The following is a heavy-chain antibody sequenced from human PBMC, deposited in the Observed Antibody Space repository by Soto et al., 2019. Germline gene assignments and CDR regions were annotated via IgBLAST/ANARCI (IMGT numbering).Heavy chain of an antibody. D-gene: IGHD3-10*01. CDR1: GFTVSSNY. V-gene: IGHV3-66*01. Sequence: EVQLVESGGGLVQPGGSLRLSCAASGFTVSSNYMSWVRQAPGTGLEWVSVIYSGGSTYYADSVKGRFTISRDNSKNPLYLEMNSLRAEDTAVYYCARDRAVYDYGSGGKYYYMDVWGKGTTVTVSS. J-gene: IGHJ6*03. CDR2: IYSGGST. CDR3: ARDRAVYDYGSGGKYYYMDV.